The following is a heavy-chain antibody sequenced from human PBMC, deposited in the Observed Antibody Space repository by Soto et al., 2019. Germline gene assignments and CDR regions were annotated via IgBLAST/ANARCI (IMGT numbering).Heavy chain of an antibody. D-gene: IGHD1-26*01. V-gene: IGHV1-69*01. J-gene: IGHJ4*02. CDR2: IIPIFGTA. CDR1: VGNFSRYV. Sequence: GAPGKVSCKASVGNFSRYVISWVRQAPGQGLEWMGGIIPIFGTANYAQKLQGRVTITADESTRTAYMELSSLRSEDTAVYYCAGVFSDEKSKYYFDYWGQGTLVTVSS. CDR3: AGVFSDEKSKYYFDY.